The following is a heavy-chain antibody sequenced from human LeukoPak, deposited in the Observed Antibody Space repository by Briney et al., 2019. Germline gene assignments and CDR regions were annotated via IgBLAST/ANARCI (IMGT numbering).Heavy chain of an antibody. Sequence: GGSLRLSCAASGFTFRSYEMNWVRQAPGKGLEWLSYITSSGTTIYYADSVKGRFTISRDNAKNSLYPQMNSLRAEDTAVYYCARDPLALLAAIPGAFDYWGQGILVTVSS. D-gene: IGHD2-2*01. CDR1: GFTFRSYE. V-gene: IGHV3-48*03. CDR3: ARDPLALLAAIPGAFDY. CDR2: ITSSGTTI. J-gene: IGHJ4*02.